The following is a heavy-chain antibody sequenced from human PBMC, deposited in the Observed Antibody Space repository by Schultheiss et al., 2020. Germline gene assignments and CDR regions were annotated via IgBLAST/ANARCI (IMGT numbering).Heavy chain of an antibody. CDR3: ARGGEYGEKDY. D-gene: IGHD4-17*01. Sequence: GGSLRLSCAASGFTFSYAWMSWVRQAPGKGLELVGHIKSKTDGGTTDYAAPVKGRFTISRDVSVNRLYLQMNSLRDEDTAVYYCARGGEYGEKDYWGQGTLVTVSS. CDR1: GFTFSYAW. V-gene: IGHV3-15*01. J-gene: IGHJ4*02. CDR2: IKSKTDGGTT.